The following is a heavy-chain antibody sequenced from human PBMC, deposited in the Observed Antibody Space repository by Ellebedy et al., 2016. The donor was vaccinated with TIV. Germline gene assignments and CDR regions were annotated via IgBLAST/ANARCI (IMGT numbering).Heavy chain of an antibody. CDR3: ARRVARGQYFDY. J-gene: IGHJ4*02. D-gene: IGHD2-15*01. CDR1: GGSISSSSYY. Sequence: SETLSLXXTVSGGSISSSSYYWGWIRQPPGKGLEWIGSIYYSGSTYYNPSLKSRVTISVDTSKNQFSLNLSSVTAADTAVYYCARRVARGQYFDYWGQGTLVTVSS. CDR2: IYYSGST. V-gene: IGHV4-39*01.